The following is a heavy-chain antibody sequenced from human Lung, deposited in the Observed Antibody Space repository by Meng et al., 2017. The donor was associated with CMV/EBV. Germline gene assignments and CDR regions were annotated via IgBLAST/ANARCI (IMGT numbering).Heavy chain of an antibody. V-gene: IGHV3-48*03. D-gene: IGHD1-1*01. CDR2: ISSSGRTT. CDR3: ARGRGDNWYYYVMDV. Sequence: GESLKISCAASGFTFSAYEMNWVRQAPGKGLEWVLYISSSGRTTYYADSVKGRFTISRDNPKKSLYLQMNSLRAEDTALYYCARGRGDNWYYYVMDVWGQGXTVTVSS. J-gene: IGHJ6*02. CDR1: GFTFSAYE.